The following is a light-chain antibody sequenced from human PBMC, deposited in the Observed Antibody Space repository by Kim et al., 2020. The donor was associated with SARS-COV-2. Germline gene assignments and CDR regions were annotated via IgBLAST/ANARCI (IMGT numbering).Light chain of an antibody. CDR2: LNSDGSH. CDR3: QTWGTGVV. V-gene: IGLV4-69*01. J-gene: IGLJ3*02. Sequence: GASVKLTCTRSSGHSSYAIAWHQQQPEKGPRYLMKLNSDGSHSKGDGIPDRFSGSSSGAERYLTISSLQSEDEADYYCQTWGTGVVFGGGTKLTVL. CDR1: SGHSSYA.